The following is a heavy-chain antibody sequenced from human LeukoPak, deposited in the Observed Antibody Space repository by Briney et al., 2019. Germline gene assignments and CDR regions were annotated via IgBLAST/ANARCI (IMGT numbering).Heavy chain of an antibody. CDR2: IYHSGST. J-gene: IGHJ4*02. D-gene: IGHD6-19*01. Sequence: SETLSLTCTVSGYSISSGYYWGWIRQPPGKGLEWIGSIYHSGSTYYNPSLKSRVTISVDTSKNQFSLKLSSVTAADTAVYYCARDRSSGWYYSYFDYWGQGTLVTVSS. CDR1: GYSISSGYY. CDR3: ARDRSSGWYYSYFDY. V-gene: IGHV4-38-2*02.